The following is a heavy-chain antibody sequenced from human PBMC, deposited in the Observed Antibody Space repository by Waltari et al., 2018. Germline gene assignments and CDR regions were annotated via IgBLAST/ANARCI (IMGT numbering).Heavy chain of an antibody. CDR3: AREGARGATDY. J-gene: IGHJ4*02. CDR2: IYTSGST. CDR1: GGSISSGRYY. Sequence: QVQLQESGPGLVKPSQTLSLTCTVSGGSISSGRYYWSWIRQPAGKGLEWIGRIYTSGSTNYNPSLKSRVTISVDTSKNQFSLKLISVTAADTAVYYCAREGARGATDYWGQGTLVTVSS. V-gene: IGHV4-61*02. D-gene: IGHD3-10*01.